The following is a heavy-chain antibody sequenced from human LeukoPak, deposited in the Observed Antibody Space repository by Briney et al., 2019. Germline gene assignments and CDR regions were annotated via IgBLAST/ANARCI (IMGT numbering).Heavy chain of an antibody. Sequence: GGSLRLSCAASGFSFSSYGMHWVRQAPGKGLEWVAFIRFDGSDKYYADSVKGRFTISRDTSKNTLILQLNSLRAEDTAVYYCTKDSTYHYDSSAYYLFDYWGQGTLLTVSS. CDR2: IRFDGSDK. CDR3: TKDSTYHYDSSAYYLFDY. J-gene: IGHJ4*02. D-gene: IGHD3-22*01. V-gene: IGHV3-30*02. CDR1: GFSFSSYG.